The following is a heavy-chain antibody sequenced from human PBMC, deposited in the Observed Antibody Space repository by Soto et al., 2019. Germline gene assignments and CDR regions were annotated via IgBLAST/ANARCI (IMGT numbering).Heavy chain of an antibody. J-gene: IGHJ6*02. CDR3: ARLAADGYSYYYGMDV. CDR2: IYYSGST. D-gene: IGHD2-15*01. Sequence: WTWLRQHPGKGLEWIGYIYYSGSTYYNPSLKSRVTISVDTSKNQFSLKLSSVTAADTAVYYCARLAADGYSYYYGMDVWGQGTTVTVSS. V-gene: IGHV4-31*02.